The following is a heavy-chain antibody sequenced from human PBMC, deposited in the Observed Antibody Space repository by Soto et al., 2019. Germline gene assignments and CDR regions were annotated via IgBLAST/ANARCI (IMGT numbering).Heavy chain of an antibody. CDR2: IFYSGTT. CDR1: GVSIKDHL. V-gene: IGHV4-59*11. D-gene: IGHD4-17*01. J-gene: IGHJ4*02. CDR3: AIYGGNSVYFDY. Sequence: SETLSLTCSVSGVSIKDHLWGWIRQPPGGGLEWIAYIFYSGTTDYNPSLARRVIISVDTSKNQFSLQLNSLTAVDTAVYYCAIYGGNSVYFDYWGQGTLVTVSS.